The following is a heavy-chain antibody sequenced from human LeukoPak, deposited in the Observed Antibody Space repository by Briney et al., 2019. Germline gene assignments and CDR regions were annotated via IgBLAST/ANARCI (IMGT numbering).Heavy chain of an antibody. Sequence: GGSLRLSCAASGFTFSSYAMSWVRQAPGKGLEWVSTITGSSRSTYYADSVRGRFTISRDNSKNTLYLQMNSLTAEDTAVYYWAKDTPLTAYSPGWSGNSFDSWGQGTLVTVSS. J-gene: IGHJ4*02. D-gene: IGHD6-19*01. CDR3: AKDTPLTAYSPGWSGNSFDS. CDR1: GFTFSSYA. CDR2: ITGSSRST. V-gene: IGHV3-23*01.